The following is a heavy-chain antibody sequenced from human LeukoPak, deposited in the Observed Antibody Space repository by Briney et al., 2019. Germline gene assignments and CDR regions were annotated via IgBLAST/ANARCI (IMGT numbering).Heavy chain of an antibody. CDR2: ISGSGGST. CDR3: AKDQGYDRSGSIDY. Sequence: GGSLRLSCAASGFTFSSYAMSWVRQAPGKGLEWVSAISGSGGSTYYADSVKGRFTISRDNSKNTLYLQMNSLRAEDTAVYYCAKDQGYDRSGSIDYWGQGTLVTVSS. V-gene: IGHV3-23*01. CDR1: GFTFSSYA. J-gene: IGHJ4*02. D-gene: IGHD3-22*01.